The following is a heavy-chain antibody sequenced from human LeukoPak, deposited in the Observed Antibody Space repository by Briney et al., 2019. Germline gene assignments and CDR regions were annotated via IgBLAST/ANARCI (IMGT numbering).Heavy chain of an antibody. CDR3: ARDRVVVPAAKRGWFDP. V-gene: IGHV1-2*02. D-gene: IGHD2-2*01. J-gene: IGHJ5*02. Sequence: GASVKVSCMASGYTFTGYYMHWVRQAPGQGLEWMGWINPNSGGTNYAQKFQCRVTMTRDTSISTAYMELSRLRSDDTAVYYCARDRVVVPAAKRGWFDPWGQGTLVTVSS. CDR2: INPNSGGT. CDR1: GYTFTGYY.